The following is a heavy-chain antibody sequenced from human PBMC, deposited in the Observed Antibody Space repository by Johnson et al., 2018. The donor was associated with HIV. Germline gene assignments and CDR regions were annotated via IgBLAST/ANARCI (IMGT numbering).Heavy chain of an antibody. CDR2: ISWNSGSI. D-gene: IGHD7-27*01. Sequence: VQLVESGGGLVQPGRSLRLSCAASGFTFDDYAMHWVRQAPGKGLEWVSGISWNSGSIGYADSVKGRFTISRDNAKNSLYLQMNSLRAEDTALYYCAKPETGELSDSFDLCGQGTMVTVSS. J-gene: IGHJ3*01. CDR3: AKPETGELSDSFDL. V-gene: IGHV3-9*01. CDR1: GFTFDDYA.